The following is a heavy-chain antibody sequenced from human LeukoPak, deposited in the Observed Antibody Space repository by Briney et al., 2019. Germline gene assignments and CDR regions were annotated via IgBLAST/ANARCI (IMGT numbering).Heavy chain of an antibody. J-gene: IGHJ4*03. Sequence: PSETLSLTCTVSGGSISSYYWSWIRQPAGKGLEWIGRIYTSGSTNYNPSLKSRVTMSVDTSKNQFSLKLSSVTAADTAVYYCARYGEVGATRLVWRKCIRPNPRIRY. V-gene: IGHV4-4*07. CDR3: ARYGEVGATRLVWRKCIRPNPRIRY. CDR2: IYTSGST. D-gene: IGHD1-26*01. CDR1: GGSISSYY.